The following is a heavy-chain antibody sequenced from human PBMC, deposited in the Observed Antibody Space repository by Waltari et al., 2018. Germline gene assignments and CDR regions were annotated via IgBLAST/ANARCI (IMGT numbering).Heavy chain of an antibody. D-gene: IGHD3-22*01. Sequence: QVQLVQSGAEVKKPGSSVKVSCKASGGTFSSYANSWVRQAPGQGLEWMGGFIPIFGTANYAQKFQGRVTITTDESTSTAYMELSSLRSEDTAVYYCAREGRYYYDSSGYGNWFDPWGQGTLVTVSS. CDR2: FIPIFGTA. V-gene: IGHV1-69*05. CDR3: AREGRYYYDSSGYGNWFDP. CDR1: GGTFSSYA. J-gene: IGHJ5*02.